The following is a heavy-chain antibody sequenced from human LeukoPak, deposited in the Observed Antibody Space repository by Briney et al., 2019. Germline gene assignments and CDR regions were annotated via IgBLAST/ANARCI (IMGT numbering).Heavy chain of an antibody. D-gene: IGHD1-26*01. J-gene: IGHJ4*02. CDR1: GYSFNMYW. V-gene: IGHV5-10-1*01. CDR3: AVNSGSLLNY. CDR2: IDPSDSYT. Sequence: GESLKISCKGSGYSFNMYWIGWVRQMPGEGLEWMGRIDPSDSYTNYSPSFQGHVTISADKSISTAYLQWSSLKASDTAMYYCAVNSGSLLNYWGQGTLVTVSS.